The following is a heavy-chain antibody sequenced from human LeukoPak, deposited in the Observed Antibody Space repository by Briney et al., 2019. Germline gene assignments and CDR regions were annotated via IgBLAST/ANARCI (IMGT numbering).Heavy chain of an antibody. J-gene: IGHJ4*02. V-gene: IGHV4-39*01. CDR1: VGSISSSSDY. Sequence: SETLSLTCTVSVGSISSSSDYGGWIRQPPGKGLEWIGRIWYRGSTYYNPSLKSRVTISVDTSKNQFSLKLSSVPAADTAVYYCARQTPSGVVVPAAMRDYWGQGTMVTVSS. CDR2: IWYRGST. D-gene: IGHD2-2*01. CDR3: ARQTPSGVVVPAAMRDY.